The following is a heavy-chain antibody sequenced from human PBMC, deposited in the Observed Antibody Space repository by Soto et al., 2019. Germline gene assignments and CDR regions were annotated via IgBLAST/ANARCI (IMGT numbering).Heavy chain of an antibody. Sequence: GALRLSCAASGFTFSDYYMSWIRQAPGKGLEWVSYISSSSSYTNYADSVKGRFTISRDNAKNSLYLQMNSLRAEDTAVYYCARERGPGDFWSGYTLNWFDPWGQGTLVTVSS. D-gene: IGHD3-3*01. CDR1: GFTFSDYY. J-gene: IGHJ5*02. CDR3: ARERGPGDFWSGYTLNWFDP. CDR2: ISSSSSYT. V-gene: IGHV3-11*06.